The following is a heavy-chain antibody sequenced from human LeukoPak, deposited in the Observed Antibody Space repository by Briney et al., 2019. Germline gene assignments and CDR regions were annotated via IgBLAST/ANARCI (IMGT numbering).Heavy chain of an antibody. V-gene: IGHV4-59*01. Sequence: SETLSLTCTVSGGSMSSDYWCWLRQSPGMGLEWIGYFKHDGSTGYNPSLKSRATISVDRSKNLFSLKVNSVTAADTAVYYCATVDVESDIDYWGQGTLVTVSS. CDR3: ATVDVESDIDY. CDR2: FKHDGST. D-gene: IGHD2-21*02. J-gene: IGHJ4*02. CDR1: GGSMSSDY.